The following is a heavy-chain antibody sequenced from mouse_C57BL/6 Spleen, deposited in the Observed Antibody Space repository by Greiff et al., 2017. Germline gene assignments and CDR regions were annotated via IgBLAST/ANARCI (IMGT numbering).Heavy chain of an antibody. V-gene: IGHV1-42*01. J-gene: IGHJ1*03. CDR3: ARGSSYDLYFDV. CDR1: GYSFTGYY. Sequence: EVMLVESGPELVKPGASVTISCKASGYSFTGYYMNWVKQSPEKSLEWIGEINPSTGGTTYNQKCKAKATLTVDKSSSTAYMQLKGLTSEDSAIYYCARGSSYDLYFDVWGTVTTVTVSS. D-gene: IGHD1-1*01. CDR2: INPSTGGT.